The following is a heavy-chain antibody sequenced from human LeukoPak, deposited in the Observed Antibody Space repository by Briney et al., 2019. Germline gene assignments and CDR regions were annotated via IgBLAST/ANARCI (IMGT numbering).Heavy chain of an antibody. D-gene: IGHD4/OR15-4a*01. Sequence: GGSLRLSCAASGFTFDDYGMSWVRQAPGKGLECISGFSGSGGSTYYADSVKGRFTISRDNSKNTLYLQMNSLRAEDTAMYYCAKVSLNMVNDAFDIWGQGTMVSVSS. CDR1: GFTFDDYG. CDR2: FSGSGGST. CDR3: AKVSLNMVNDAFDI. V-gene: IGHV3-23*01. J-gene: IGHJ3*02.